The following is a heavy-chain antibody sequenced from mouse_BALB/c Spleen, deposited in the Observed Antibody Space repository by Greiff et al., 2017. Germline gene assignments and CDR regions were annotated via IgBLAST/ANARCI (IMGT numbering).Heavy chain of an antibody. CDR2: ISTYYGNT. CDR1: GYTFTDYA. V-gene: IGHV1-67*01. CDR3: AREFPYAIDY. Sequence: QVQLQQSGPELVRPGVSVKISCKGSGYTFTDYAMHWVKQSHAKSLEWIGVISTYYGNTNYNQKFKGKATMTVDKSSSTAYMELARLTSEDSAIYYCAREFPYAIDYWGQGTSVTVSS. J-gene: IGHJ4*01.